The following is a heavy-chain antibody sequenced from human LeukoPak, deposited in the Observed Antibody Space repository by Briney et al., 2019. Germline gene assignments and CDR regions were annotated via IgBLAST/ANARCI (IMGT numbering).Heavy chain of an antibody. CDR1: GFTFSSYA. Sequence: GGSLRLSCAASGFTFSSYAMSWVRQAPGKGLEWVSAISGSGGSTYYADSVKGRFTISRDNSKNTLYLQMNSLRAEDTAVYYCAKEGGYYYGSGSYSFDYWGQGTLVTVSS. CDR2: ISGSGGST. D-gene: IGHD3-10*01. V-gene: IGHV3-23*01. CDR3: AKEGGYYYGSGSYSFDY. J-gene: IGHJ4*02.